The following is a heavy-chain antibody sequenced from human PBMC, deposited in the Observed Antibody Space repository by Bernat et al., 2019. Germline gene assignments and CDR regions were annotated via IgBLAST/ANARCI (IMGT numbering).Heavy chain of an antibody. CDR1: GGSINSSDYY. V-gene: IGHV4-30-4*01. Sequence: QVQLQESGPGLVKPSQTLSLTCTVSGGSINSSDYYWNWIRQPPGKGLEWIGYIFHSGATYYTPSLTGRLTISLHTSKRQFALRLSSVTAADTAVYYCARKDTYGSGDGMDVWGQGTTVTVSS. CDR2: IFHSGAT. CDR3: ARKDTYGSGDGMDV. J-gene: IGHJ6*02. D-gene: IGHD3-10*01.